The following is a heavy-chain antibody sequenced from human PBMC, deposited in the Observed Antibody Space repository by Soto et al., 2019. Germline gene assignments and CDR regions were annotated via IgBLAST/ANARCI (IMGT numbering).Heavy chain of an antibody. J-gene: IGHJ6*02. CDR2: IYYSGST. V-gene: IGHV4-31*03. CDR3: AREGEDYYDSSGYYYYYGMDV. D-gene: IGHD3-22*01. CDR1: GGSISSGGYY. Sequence: QVQLQESGPGLVKPSQTLSLTCTVSGGSISSGGYYWSWIRQHPGKGLEWIGYIYYSGSTYYNPSLKSRVTISVDTSKNQFSLKLSSVTAADTAVYYCAREGEDYYDSSGYYYYYGMDVWGQGTTVTVSS.